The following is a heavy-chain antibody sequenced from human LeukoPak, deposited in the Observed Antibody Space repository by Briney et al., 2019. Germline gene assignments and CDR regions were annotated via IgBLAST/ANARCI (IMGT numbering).Heavy chain of an antibody. CDR2: IYISGRT. D-gene: IGHD6-6*01. Sequence: PSETLSLACNVSGGSINSNTYNWGWVRQPPGKGLEWIGFIYISGRTFYSSSLKSRVTMSVDTSKNQFSLNLSSVTAADTAVYYCARSMYSSSRGYYYYYMDVWGKGTTVTVSS. CDR3: ARSMYSSSRGYYYYYMDV. CDR1: GGSINSNTYN. J-gene: IGHJ6*03. V-gene: IGHV4-39*07.